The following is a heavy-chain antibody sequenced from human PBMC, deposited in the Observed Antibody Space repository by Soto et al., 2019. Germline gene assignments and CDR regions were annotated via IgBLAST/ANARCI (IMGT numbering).Heavy chain of an antibody. V-gene: IGHV3-23*01. CDR2: ISGSGGSS. CDR3: AKVTKRPAAGRYEYYKYGMDV. Sequence: PGGSLRLSCAASGFAFSTYAMTWVRQAPGKGLEWVSVISGSGGSSYYADSVKGRFTISRDNSKNTLFLQMNGLRAEDTAVYYCAKVTKRPAAGRYEYYKYGMDVWGQGTTVTVSS. J-gene: IGHJ6*02. CDR1: GFAFSTYA. D-gene: IGHD6-13*01.